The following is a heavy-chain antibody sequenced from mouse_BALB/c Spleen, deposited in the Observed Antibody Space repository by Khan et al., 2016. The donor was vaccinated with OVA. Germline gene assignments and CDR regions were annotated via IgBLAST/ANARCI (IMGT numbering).Heavy chain of an antibody. Sequence: QVRLQQSGAELARPGASVKMSCKASGYTFTSYTIHWIKKTPGQGLEWIGYINPSNGYTNYNQKFKDKATLTTDKSSTTAYLQLSSLTSDDSAVYNCVRDGAYHRNDGWFAYWGQGTLVTVSA. CDR3: VRDGAYHRNDGWFAY. J-gene: IGHJ3*01. CDR1: GYTFTSYT. V-gene: IGHV1-4*01. CDR2: INPSNGYT. D-gene: IGHD2-14*01.